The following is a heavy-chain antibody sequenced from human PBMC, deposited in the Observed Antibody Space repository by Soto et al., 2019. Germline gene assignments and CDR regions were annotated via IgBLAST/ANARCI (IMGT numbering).Heavy chain of an antibody. CDR2: IYPGDSDT. V-gene: IGHV5-51*01. D-gene: IGHD6-13*01. J-gene: IGHJ4*02. Sequence: PGESLKISCKGSGYSFTSYWIGWVRQMPGKGLEWMGIIYPGDSDTRYSPSFQGQVTISADKSISTAYLQWSSLKASDTAMYYCAGQNSSSWYPFDYWGQGTLVTVSS. CDR3: AGQNSSSWYPFDY. CDR1: GYSFTSYW.